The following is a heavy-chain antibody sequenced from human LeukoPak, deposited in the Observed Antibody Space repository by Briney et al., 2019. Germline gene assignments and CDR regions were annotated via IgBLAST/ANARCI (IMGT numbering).Heavy chain of an antibody. D-gene: IGHD1-26*01. CDR3: ARVVDGRPGTFDI. CDR1: GGSTSSGSYY. V-gene: IGHV4-61*02. CDR2: IYISGNT. Sequence: PSQTLSLTCTVSGGSTSSGSYYWSWIRQPAGKGLEWTGRIYISGNTNYNPSLKSRVTILLDMSKNQFSLKLSSVTAADTAVYYCARVVDGRPGTFDIWGQGTMVTVSS. J-gene: IGHJ3*02.